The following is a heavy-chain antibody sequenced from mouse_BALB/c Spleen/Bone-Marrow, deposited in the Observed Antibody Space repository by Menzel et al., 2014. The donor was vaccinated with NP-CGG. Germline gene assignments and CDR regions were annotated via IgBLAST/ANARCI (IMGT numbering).Heavy chain of an antibody. J-gene: IGHJ4*01. V-gene: IGHV14-3*02. CDR1: GFNIKDTY. CDR2: IDPANGNT. CDR3: SSYAMDY. Sequence: EVKLMESGAELVKPGASVKLSCTASGFNIKDTYMHWVKQRPEQGLEWIGRIDPANGNTKYDPKFQGKATITADTSSNTAYLQLSRRTSEDTAVYYGSSYAMDYWGQGTSVTVSS.